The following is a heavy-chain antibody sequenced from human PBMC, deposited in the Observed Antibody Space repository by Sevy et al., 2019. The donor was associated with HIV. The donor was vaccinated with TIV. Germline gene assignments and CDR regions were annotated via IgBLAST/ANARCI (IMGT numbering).Heavy chain of an antibody. J-gene: IGHJ4*02. CDR3: ARASIAATGILQYDY. CDR2: IYYSGST. D-gene: IGHD6-13*01. V-gene: IGHV4-59*01. Sequence: SETLSLTCTVSGGSISSYYWSWIRQPPGKGLEWIGYIYYSGSTNYNPSLKSRVTISVDTSKNQFSLKLSSVTAADTAVYYCARASIAATGILQYDYWGQGTLVTVSS. CDR1: GGSISSYY.